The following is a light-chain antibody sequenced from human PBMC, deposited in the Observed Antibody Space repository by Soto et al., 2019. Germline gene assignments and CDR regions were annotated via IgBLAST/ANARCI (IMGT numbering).Light chain of an antibody. V-gene: IGKV3-20*01. Sequence: EIVMTQSPGTLSLSPGEGATLSCRAIQSVSSNYLAWYQQKPGQAPRLLIYGASSRATGIPDRFSGTGSGTNFPLTISRLEPEDCAVYDCHQYGSSRWTVGQGTKVDSK. CDR1: QSVSSNY. CDR3: HQYGSSRWT. J-gene: IGKJ1*01. CDR2: GAS.